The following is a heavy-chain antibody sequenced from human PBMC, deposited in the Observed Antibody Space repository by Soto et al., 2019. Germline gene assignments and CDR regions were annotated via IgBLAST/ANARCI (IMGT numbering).Heavy chain of an antibody. Sequence: QVQLQESGPGLVKPSGTLSLTCAVSGGSISSSNWWSWVRQPPGKGLEWIGEIYHSGSTNYNPSLKSRVTISVDKSKNHFSLRPSSVTAADTAECYCAIGIEARKNLFAYSGRGTLVTVSS. J-gene: IGHJ4*02. CDR3: AIGIEARKNLFAY. V-gene: IGHV4-4*02. D-gene: IGHD6-6*01. CDR2: IYHSGST. CDR1: GGSISSSNW.